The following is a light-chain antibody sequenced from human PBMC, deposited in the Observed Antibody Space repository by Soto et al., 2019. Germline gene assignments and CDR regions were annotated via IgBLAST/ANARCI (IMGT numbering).Light chain of an antibody. CDR2: DAS. J-gene: IGKJ1*01. CDR3: QQYKSFSPGT. CDR1: QGISSW. V-gene: IGKV1-5*01. Sequence: DIQMTQSPSSVSASVGDRVTITCRASQGISSWLAWYQKKPXKAPKLXXYDASGLESGVPSRFSGSGSGTEFTLTISSLQPDDFATYYCQQYKSFSPGTFGQGTKVDIK.